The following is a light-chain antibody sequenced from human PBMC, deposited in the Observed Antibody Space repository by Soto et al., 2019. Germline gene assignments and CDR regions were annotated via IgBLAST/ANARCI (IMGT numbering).Light chain of an antibody. CDR2: GNN. J-gene: IGLJ2*01. CDR1: SSNIGAGYD. CDR3: QSFDTRLNSVV. V-gene: IGLV1-40*01. Sequence: QSVVTQPPSVSGAPGQRVTISCTGSSSNIGAGYDVHWYQQFPGRAPKLLMYGNNNRPSGVPDRCSGSKSGTSASLDITGLQADDEADYYCQSFDTRLNSVVFGGGTKLTVL.